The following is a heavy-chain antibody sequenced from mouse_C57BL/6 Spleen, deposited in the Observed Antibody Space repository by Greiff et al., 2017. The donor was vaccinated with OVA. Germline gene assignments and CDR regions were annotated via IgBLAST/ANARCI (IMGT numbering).Heavy chain of an antibody. V-gene: IGHV10-1*01. CDR1: GFSFNTYA. Sequence: EVHLVESGGGLVQPKGSLKLSCAASGFSFNTYAMNWVRQAPGKGLEWVARIRSKSNNYATYYADSVKDRFTISRDDSERMLYLQMNNLKTEDTAMYYCVRHIENYAMDYWGQGTSVTVSS. CDR2: IRSKSNNYAT. J-gene: IGHJ4*01. CDR3: VRHIENYAMDY.